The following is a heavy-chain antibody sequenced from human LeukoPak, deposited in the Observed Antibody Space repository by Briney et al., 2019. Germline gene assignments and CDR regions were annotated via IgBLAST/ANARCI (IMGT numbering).Heavy chain of an antibody. CDR2: IYWDDDK. Sequence: SGPTLVKPTQTLTLTCTFSGFSLSTSGVGVGWIRQPPGKALEWLALIYWDDDKRYSPSLKSRLTITRDTSKNQVVLTMTNMDPVDTATCYCAHRPTQAAAGTLLDPWGQGTLVTVSS. CDR1: GFSLSTSGVG. V-gene: IGHV2-5*02. CDR3: AHRPTQAAAGTLLDP. J-gene: IGHJ5*02. D-gene: IGHD6-13*01.